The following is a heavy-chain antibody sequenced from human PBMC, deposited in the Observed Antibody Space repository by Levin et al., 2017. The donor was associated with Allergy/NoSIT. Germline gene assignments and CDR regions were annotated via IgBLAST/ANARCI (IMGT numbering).Heavy chain of an antibody. V-gene: IGHV3-30*18. D-gene: IGHD2-15*01. J-gene: IGHJ6*02. CDR1: GFTFSSYG. CDR2: ISYDGSNK. CDR3: AKVRYCSGGSCHNYYYYGMDV. Sequence: GGSLRLSCAASGFTFSSYGMHWVRQAPGKGLEWVAVISYDGSNKYYADSVKGRFTISRDNSKNTLYLQMNSLRAEDTAVYYCAKVRYCSGGSCHNYYYYGMDVWGQGTTVTVSS.